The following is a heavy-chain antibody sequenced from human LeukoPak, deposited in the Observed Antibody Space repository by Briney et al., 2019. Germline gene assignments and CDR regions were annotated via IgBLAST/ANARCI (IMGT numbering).Heavy chain of an antibody. Sequence: PSETLSLTCTVSGGSISSGGYYWSWIRQHPGKGLEWIGYIYYSGSTYYNPSLKSRVTISVDTSKNQFSLKLSSVTAADTAVYYCARDRCSSTSCYAFAFDIWGQGTMVTVSS. V-gene: IGHV4-31*03. D-gene: IGHD2-2*01. J-gene: IGHJ3*02. CDR3: ARDRCSSTSCYAFAFDI. CDR1: GGSISSGGYY. CDR2: IYYSGST.